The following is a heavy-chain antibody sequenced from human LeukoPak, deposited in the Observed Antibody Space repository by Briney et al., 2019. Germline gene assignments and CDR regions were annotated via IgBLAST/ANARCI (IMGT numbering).Heavy chain of an antibody. Sequence: SETLSLTCTVSGGSISSYYWSWIRQPPGKGLEWIGYIYYSGSTNYNPSLKSRVTISVDTSKNQFSLKLSSVTAADTAVYYCASGGYCSSTSCYADKYYYYGMDVWGQGTMVTVSS. J-gene: IGHJ6*02. V-gene: IGHV4-59*08. CDR1: GGSISSYY. D-gene: IGHD2-2*01. CDR2: IYYSGST. CDR3: ASGGYCSSTSCYADKYYYYGMDV.